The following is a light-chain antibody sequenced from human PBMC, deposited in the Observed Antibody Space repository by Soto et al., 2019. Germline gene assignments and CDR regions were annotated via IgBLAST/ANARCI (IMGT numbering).Light chain of an antibody. J-gene: IGKJ5*01. CDR1: QSVSSY. CDR3: QQHGSSPIT. CDR2: GAS. Sequence: EMVLTQSPATLSLSPGERAALSCRASQSVSSYLAWYQQKPGQAPRLLIYGASSRATGIPDRFSGSGSGTDFTLTISRLEPEDFAVYYCQQHGSSPITFGQGTRLEIK. V-gene: IGKV3-20*01.